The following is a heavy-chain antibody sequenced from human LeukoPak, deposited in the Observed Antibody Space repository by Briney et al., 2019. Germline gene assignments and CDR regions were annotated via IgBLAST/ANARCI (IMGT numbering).Heavy chain of an antibody. CDR1: DGSFNDYY. J-gene: IGHJ6*03. D-gene: IGHD5-18*01. CDR2: INHSGST. V-gene: IGHV4-34*01. Sequence: SETLSLTCAVYDGSFNDYYWSWIRQPPGKGLEWIGEINHSGSTNYNPSLKSRVTISVDTSKNQFSLRLSSVTAADTAVYYCARVASYGYQQQLVHYYYYYMDVWGKGTTVTISS. CDR3: ARVASYGYQQQLVHYYYYYMDV.